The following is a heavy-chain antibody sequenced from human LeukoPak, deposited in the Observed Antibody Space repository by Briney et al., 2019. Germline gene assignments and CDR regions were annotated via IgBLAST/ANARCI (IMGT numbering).Heavy chain of an antibody. CDR2: IRYDGSNK. D-gene: IGHD3-10*01. Sequence: PGGSLRLSCAASGFTFSSYGMHWVRQAPGKGLEWVAFIRYDGSNKYYADSVKGRFTISRDNSKNTLYLQMNSLRAEDTAVYYCARDPHYYGSGSYYNMNWGQGTLVTVSS. CDR1: GFTFSSYG. CDR3: ARDPHYYGSGSYYNMN. V-gene: IGHV3-30*02. J-gene: IGHJ4*02.